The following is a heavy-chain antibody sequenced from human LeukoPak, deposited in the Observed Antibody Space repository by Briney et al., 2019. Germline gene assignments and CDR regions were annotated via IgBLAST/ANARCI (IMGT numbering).Heavy chain of an antibody. J-gene: IGHJ4*01. CDR2: IWYDGSEK. V-gene: IGHV3-33*01. D-gene: IGHD2-2*01. CDR1: GFTFGSYG. Sequence: GRSLRLSCAASGFTFGSYGMNWVRQAPGKGLEWLAVIWYDGSEKYYADSVKGRFTISRDNAKNTLYLQMNSLTAGDTALYYCVIGGGKSTSGYAGGGQGTLVS. CDR3: VIGGGKSTSGYAG.